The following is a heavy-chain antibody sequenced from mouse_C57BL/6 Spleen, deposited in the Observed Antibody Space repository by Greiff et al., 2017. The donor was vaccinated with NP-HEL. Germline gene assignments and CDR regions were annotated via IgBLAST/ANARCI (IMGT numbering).Heavy chain of an antibody. Sequence: EVKLMESEGGLVQPGSSMKLSCTASGFTFSDYYMAWVRQVPEKGLEWVANINYDGSSTYYLDSLKSRFIISRDNAKNILYLQMSSLKSEDTATYYCAREGPYYYFDVWGTGTTVTVSS. CDR1: GFTFSDYY. CDR2: INYDGSST. CDR3: AREGPYYYFDV. V-gene: IGHV5-16*01. J-gene: IGHJ1*03.